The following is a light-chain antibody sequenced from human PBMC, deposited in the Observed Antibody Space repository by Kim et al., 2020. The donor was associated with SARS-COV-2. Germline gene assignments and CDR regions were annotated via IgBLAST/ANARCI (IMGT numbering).Light chain of an antibody. V-gene: IGLV2-11*03. Sequence: QSVTISCPGTSSDVGGFNFVSWYQQHPAKAPKLMIYDVSKRPSGVPDRFSASKSGNTASLTISGLQAEDEADYYCCSYAGSYTLLFGGGTQLTVL. CDR3: CSYAGSYTLL. CDR2: DVS. CDR1: SSDVGGFNF. J-gene: IGLJ7*01.